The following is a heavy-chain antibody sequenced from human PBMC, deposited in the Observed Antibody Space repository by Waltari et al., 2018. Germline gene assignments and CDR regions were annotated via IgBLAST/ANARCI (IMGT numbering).Heavy chain of an antibody. D-gene: IGHD2-15*01. CDR1: GDSMTSGNL. CDR2: VHDSGKT. V-gene: IGHV4-4*02. J-gene: IGHJ4*02. Sequence: QLTLQESGPGLVKPSGTLSPICAVSGDSMTSGNLWNGVRQSPGTGLEWIGQVHDSGKTNYIPSVSSRVSVSVYTSTYLVALKMTSATAADTAMYYCARDRGRGLYLDTWGQGILVTVSP. CDR3: ARDRGRGLYLDT.